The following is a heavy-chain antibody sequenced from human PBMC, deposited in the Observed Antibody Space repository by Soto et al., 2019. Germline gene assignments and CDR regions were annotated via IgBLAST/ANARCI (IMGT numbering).Heavy chain of an antibody. CDR3: ATTGIPAAVD. V-gene: IGHV4-34*01. Sequence: QVQLQQWGAGLLKPSETLSLTCGVYGEPFSGYYWSWFRQPPGKGLEWIGETNHTGSTNYNPSLKSRVTISVDTSKNQFSLKLSSVTAADTAVYYCATTGIPAAVDWGQGTLVTVSS. CDR1: GEPFSGYY. J-gene: IGHJ4*02. D-gene: IGHD6-13*01. CDR2: TNHTGST.